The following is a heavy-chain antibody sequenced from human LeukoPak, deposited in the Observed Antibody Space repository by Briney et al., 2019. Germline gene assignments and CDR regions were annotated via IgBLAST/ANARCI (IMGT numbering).Heavy chain of an antibody. CDR1: GYTFTSYD. J-gene: IGHJ4*02. Sequence: ASVKVSYKASGYTFTSYDINWVRQATGQGLEWMGWMNPNSGNTGYAQKFQGRVTMTRNTSISTAYMELSSLRSEDTAVYYCAIKPYYDFWSGYFYWGQGTLVTVSS. CDR3: AIKPYYDFWSGYFY. D-gene: IGHD3-3*01. V-gene: IGHV1-8*01. CDR2: MNPNSGNT.